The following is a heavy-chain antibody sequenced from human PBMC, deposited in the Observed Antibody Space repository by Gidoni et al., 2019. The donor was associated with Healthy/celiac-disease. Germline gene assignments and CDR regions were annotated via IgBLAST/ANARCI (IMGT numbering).Heavy chain of an antibody. J-gene: IGHJ3*02. Sequence: EVQLVQSGAEGKKPGESLKISCKGSGYSFTSYWIGWVRQMPGKGLEWMGIIYPGDSDTRYSPSFQGQVTISADKSISTAYLQWSSLKASDTAMYYCASGAFTTVTPYGFDIWGQGTMVTVSS. V-gene: IGHV5-51*01. D-gene: IGHD4-17*01. CDR1: GYSFTSYW. CDR2: IYPGDSDT. CDR3: ASGAFTTVTPYGFDI.